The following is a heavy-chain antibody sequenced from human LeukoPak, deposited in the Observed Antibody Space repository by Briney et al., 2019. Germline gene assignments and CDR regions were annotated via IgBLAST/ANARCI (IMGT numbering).Heavy chain of an antibody. J-gene: IGHJ6*02. CDR3: ARGHYGLEV. CDR1: GGSISGYY. D-gene: IGHD3-10*01. CDR2: IYNSENI. V-gene: IGHV4-4*07. Sequence: SETLSLTCTVSGGSISGYYWSWIRQPAGRGLEWIGRIYNSENIDYNPSLKSRVTISLDTSKNQFSLKLTSVTAADTAVYYCARGHYGLEVWGQGTTVTVSS.